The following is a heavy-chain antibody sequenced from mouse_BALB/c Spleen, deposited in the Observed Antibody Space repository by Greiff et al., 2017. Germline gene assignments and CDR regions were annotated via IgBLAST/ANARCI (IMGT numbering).Heavy chain of an antibody. J-gene: IGHJ4*01. CDR2: INPSNGRT. CDR3: ARSHYGNYNAMDY. Sequence: VQLQQPGAELVKPGASVKLSCKASGYTFTSYWMHWVKQRPGQGLEWIGEINPSNGRTNYNEKFKSKATLTVDKSSSTAYMQLSSLTSEDSAVYYCARSHYGNYNAMDYWGQGTSVTVSS. CDR1: GYTFTSYW. V-gene: IGHV1S81*02. D-gene: IGHD2-1*01.